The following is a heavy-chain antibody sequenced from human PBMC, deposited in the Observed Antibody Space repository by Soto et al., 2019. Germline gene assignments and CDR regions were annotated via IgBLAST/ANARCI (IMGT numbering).Heavy chain of an antibody. CDR2: IVPNHNEA. D-gene: IGHD2-8*01. CDR1: GGTFNNDV. Sequence: QVKLEQSGAEVKKPGSSMKISCKASGGTFNNDVFSWVRQAPGQGLEWMGRIVPNHNEATYAQSFQGRVTIVADASTGKVHMPLISLASSDTAVCYCAMVGVGESGQVRTHWCDLWCQGTRVTVSS. V-gene: IGHV1-69*11. J-gene: IGHJ5*02. CDR3: AMVGVGESGQVRTHWCDL.